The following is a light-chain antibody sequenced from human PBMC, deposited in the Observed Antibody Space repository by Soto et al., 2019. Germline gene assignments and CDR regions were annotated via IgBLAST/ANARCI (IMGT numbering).Light chain of an antibody. CDR2: SYN. CDR3: AAWDDSLNGYV. V-gene: IGLV1-44*01. J-gene: IGLJ1*01. Sequence: QSVLTQPPSASGTPGQRVTISCSGSSSNIGSNTVNWYQQLPGTAPKLLIYSYNQRPSGVPDRFSGSKSVTSASLAISGLQSEDEADYYCAAWDDSLNGYVFGTGNKVTVL. CDR1: SSNIGSNT.